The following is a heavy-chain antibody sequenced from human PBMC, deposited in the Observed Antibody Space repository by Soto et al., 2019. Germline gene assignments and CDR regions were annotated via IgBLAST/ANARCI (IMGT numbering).Heavy chain of an antibody. CDR3: ARDKSVTQLWPESYYFDY. Sequence: GGSLRLSCAASGFTFSSYAMHWVRQAPGKGLEWVAVISYDGSNKYYADSVKGRFTISRDNSKNTLYLQMNSLRAEDTAVYYCARDKSVTQLWPESYYFDYWGQGTLVTVSS. CDR2: ISYDGSNK. D-gene: IGHD5-18*01. J-gene: IGHJ4*02. CDR1: GFTFSSYA. V-gene: IGHV3-30-3*01.